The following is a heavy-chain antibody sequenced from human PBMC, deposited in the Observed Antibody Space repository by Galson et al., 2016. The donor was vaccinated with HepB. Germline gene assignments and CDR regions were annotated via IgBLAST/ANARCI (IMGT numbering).Heavy chain of an antibody. D-gene: IGHD1-26*01. CDR2: IYNSGRT. Sequence: TLSLTCTVSGGSISSGGYYWSWIRQHPGKGLGWIGYIYNSGRTYYNPSLKRRVTISVDTSKNQFSLKLNSVTAADMAVYYCASDIRRGGTARHSCFDPWGQGTLVTVSS. CDR1: GGSISSGGYY. CDR3: ASDIRRGGTARHSCFDP. J-gene: IGHJ5*02. V-gene: IGHV4-31*03.